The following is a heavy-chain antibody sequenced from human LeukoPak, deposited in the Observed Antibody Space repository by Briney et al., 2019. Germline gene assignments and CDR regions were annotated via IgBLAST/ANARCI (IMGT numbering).Heavy chain of an antibody. D-gene: IGHD5-12*01. CDR1: GFSLSNNW. J-gene: IGHJ4*02. CDR2: IKQDGSEK. Sequence: GGSLRLSCAISGFSLSNNWMSWVRQAPGKGLEWVANIKQDGSEKYYVDSVKGRFTVSRDNAKNSVSLQMNSLRAEDTAVYYCARHDGGYGPFDYWGQGTLVTVSS. V-gene: IGHV3-7*05. CDR3: ARHDGGYGPFDY.